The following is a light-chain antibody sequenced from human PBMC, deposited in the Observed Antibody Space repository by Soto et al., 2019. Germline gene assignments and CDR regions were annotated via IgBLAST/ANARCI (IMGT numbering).Light chain of an antibody. CDR3: QQSCTTVYT. CDR2: DAS. CDR1: QTISAN. V-gene: IGKV1-39*01. J-gene: IGKJ2*01. Sequence: DIQLTQSPSYLAADVGESGAITCRASQTISANLNWSRQKLGTAPTLLIEDASTLQSGVQSRGSGLGAGTDCALTSTSLQPDDAATYYCQQSCTTVYTFGQGTKVDIK.